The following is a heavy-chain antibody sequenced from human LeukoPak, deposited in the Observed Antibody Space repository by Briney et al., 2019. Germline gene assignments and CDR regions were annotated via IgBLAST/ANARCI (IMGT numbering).Heavy chain of an antibody. V-gene: IGHV1-46*01. CDR3: ARVDVVVPAAMRDPENYFDY. D-gene: IGHD2-2*01. Sequence: ASVKVSCKASGYTFTSYYMHWVRQAAGQGLEWMGIINPSGGSTSYAQKFQGRVTMTRDTSTSTVYMELSSLRSEDTAVYYCARVDVVVPAAMRDPENYFDYWGQGTLVTVSS. CDR1: GYTFTSYY. J-gene: IGHJ4*02. CDR2: INPSGGST.